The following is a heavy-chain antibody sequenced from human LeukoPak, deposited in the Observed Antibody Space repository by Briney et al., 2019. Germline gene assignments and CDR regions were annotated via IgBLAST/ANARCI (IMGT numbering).Heavy chain of an antibody. V-gene: IGHV3-30-3*01. CDR1: GYTLTELS. CDR2: ISYDGSNK. J-gene: IGHJ5*02. D-gene: IGHD5-12*01. Sequence: SCKVSGYTLTELSMHWVRQAPGKGLEWVAVISYDGSNKYYADSVKGRFTISRDNSKNTLYLQMNSLRAEDTAVYYCAREKFPSYLRGYSGYPEGFDPWGQGTLVTVSS. CDR3: AREKFPSYLRGYSGYPEGFDP.